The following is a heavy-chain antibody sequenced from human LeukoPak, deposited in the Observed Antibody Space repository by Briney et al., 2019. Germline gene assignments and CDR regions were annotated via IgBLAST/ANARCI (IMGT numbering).Heavy chain of an antibody. D-gene: IGHD3-10*01. CDR2: IYYSGST. J-gene: IGHJ6*02. CDR1: GASISDYY. V-gene: IGHV4-59*12. CDR3: ARDKGSRVRGYGMDV. Sequence: SETLSLTCSVSGASISDYYWSWIRQPPGKGLEWTGQIYYSGSTNYNPSLKSRVTISIDRSKNQFSLKLSSVTAADTAVYYCARDKGSRVRGYGMDVWGQGTTVTVSS.